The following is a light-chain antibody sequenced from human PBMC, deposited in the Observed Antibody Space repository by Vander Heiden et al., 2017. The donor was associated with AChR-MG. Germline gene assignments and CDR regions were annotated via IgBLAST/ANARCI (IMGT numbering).Light chain of an antibody. CDR1: QSISNW. CDR3: QQYKSYPYS. CDR2: KAS. Sequence: DIQMTQSPSTLSASVGDRVTITCRASQSISNWLAWYQQKPGKAAKLLIYKASSLETGVPSRFSGSGSGTEFTLTISSLQPDDSATYYCQQYKSYPYSFGQGTKLEIK. V-gene: IGKV1-5*03. J-gene: IGKJ2*03.